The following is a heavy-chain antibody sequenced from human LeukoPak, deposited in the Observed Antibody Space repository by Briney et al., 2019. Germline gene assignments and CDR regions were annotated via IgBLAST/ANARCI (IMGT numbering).Heavy chain of an antibody. CDR1: GYSFTSYW. J-gene: IGHJ5*02. V-gene: IGHV5-51*01. CDR2: INPRDSDT. Sequence: GESLKISCKVSGYSFTSYWIGWVRQMPGKGLEWMGIINPRDSDTKYSPSFQGQVTISADKSISTAYLQWSSLKASDTAMYYCALGTAGTLFWFDPWGQGTLVTVSS. CDR3: ALGTAGTLFWFDP. D-gene: IGHD6-13*01.